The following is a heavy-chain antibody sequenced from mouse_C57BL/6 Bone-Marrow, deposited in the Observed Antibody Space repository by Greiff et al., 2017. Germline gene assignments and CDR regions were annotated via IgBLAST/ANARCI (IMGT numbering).Heavy chain of an antibody. V-gene: IGHV5-16*01. CDR3: ARDRDYGSPDWYFDV. CDR1: RFTFSDYY. CDR2: INYDGSST. Sequence: EVKLVESEGGLVQPGSSMKLSCTASRFTFSDYYMAWVRQVPEKGLEWVANINYDGSSTYYLDSLKSRFIISRDNAKNILYLQMSSLKSEDTATYYCARDRDYGSPDWYFDVWGTGTTVTVSS. D-gene: IGHD1-1*01. J-gene: IGHJ1*03.